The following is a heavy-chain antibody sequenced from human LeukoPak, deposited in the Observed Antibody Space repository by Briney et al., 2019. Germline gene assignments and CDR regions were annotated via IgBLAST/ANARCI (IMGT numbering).Heavy chain of an antibody. CDR2: ISWNSGSI. D-gene: IGHD2-15*01. Sequence: GGSLRLSCAASGFTFSSYAMSWVRQAPGKGLEWVSGISWNSGSIGYADSVKGRFTISRDNAKNSLYLQMNSLRAEDTALYYCAKGLLGYYGMDVWGQGTTVTVSS. CDR1: GFTFSSYA. CDR3: AKGLLGYYGMDV. V-gene: IGHV3-9*01. J-gene: IGHJ6*02.